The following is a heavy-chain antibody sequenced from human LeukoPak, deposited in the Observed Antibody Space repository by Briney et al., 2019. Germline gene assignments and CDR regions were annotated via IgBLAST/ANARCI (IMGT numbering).Heavy chain of an antibody. Sequence: GGSLRLSCAASGFNFANHAVSWVRQTPGKGLEWVSAISGGGDITYYADSVTGRFTISRDNSKDTLFLQMHSLRPGDTAVYYCVREDTPATANYWDQGTLVTISS. D-gene: IGHD2-21*02. CDR3: VREDTPATANY. CDR2: ISGGGDIT. CDR1: GFNFANHA. J-gene: IGHJ4*02. V-gene: IGHV3-23*01.